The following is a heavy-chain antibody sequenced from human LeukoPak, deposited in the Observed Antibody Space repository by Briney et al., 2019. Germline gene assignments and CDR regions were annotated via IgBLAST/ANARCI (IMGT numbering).Heavy chain of an antibody. J-gene: IGHJ4*02. V-gene: IGHV3-11*01. CDR1: GFTFSDYY. D-gene: IGHD2-8*01. Sequence: GGSLRLSCAASGFTFSDYYMSWIRQAPGKGLEWVSYISSSGSTIYYADSVKGRFTISRDNAKNSLYLQMNSLRAEDTAVYYCAKPRDIVLMVYAIHWGQGTLVTVSS. CDR2: ISSSGSTI. CDR3: AKPRDIVLMVYAIH.